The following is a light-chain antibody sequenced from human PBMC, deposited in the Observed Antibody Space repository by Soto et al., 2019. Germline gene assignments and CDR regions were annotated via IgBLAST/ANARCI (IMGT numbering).Light chain of an antibody. Sequence: EIVLTQSPATLSVSPGQRATLSCRASQSVSSGNLAWYQQKPGQAPRLLIYDTSARATGVPARFSGSRSGPEFTLTINSLQSEDFAIYYCQRYNNWPLTFGGGTKVDIK. J-gene: IGKJ4*01. V-gene: IGKV3-15*01. CDR3: QRYNNWPLT. CDR1: QSVSSGN. CDR2: DTS.